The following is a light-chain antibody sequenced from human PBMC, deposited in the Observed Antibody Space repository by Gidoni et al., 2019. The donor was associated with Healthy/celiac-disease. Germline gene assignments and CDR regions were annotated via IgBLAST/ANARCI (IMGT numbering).Light chain of an antibody. V-gene: IGKV1-33*01. CDR3: QQYDNLPSIT. J-gene: IGKJ5*01. Sequence: DIQMTQSPSSLSASVGDRVTITCQASQDISNYLNWYQQKPGKAPKLLIYDASNLETGVPSRFSGSGSGTDFTFTISSLQHEDIATYYCQQYDNLPSITFGQXTRLEIK. CDR1: QDISNY. CDR2: DAS.